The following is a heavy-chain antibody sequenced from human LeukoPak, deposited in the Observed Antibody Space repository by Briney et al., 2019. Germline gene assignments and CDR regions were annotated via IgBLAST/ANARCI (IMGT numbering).Heavy chain of an antibody. CDR3: AGNDYGDSSAFDY. Sequence: SETLSLTCTVSGGSISSSSYYWGWIRQPPGKGLEWIGSIYYSGSTYYNPSLKSRVTISVDTSKNQFSLKLSSVTAADTAVYYCAGNDYGDSSAFDYWGQGTLVTVST. CDR2: IYYSGST. D-gene: IGHD4-17*01. V-gene: IGHV4-39*07. J-gene: IGHJ4*02. CDR1: GGSISSSSYY.